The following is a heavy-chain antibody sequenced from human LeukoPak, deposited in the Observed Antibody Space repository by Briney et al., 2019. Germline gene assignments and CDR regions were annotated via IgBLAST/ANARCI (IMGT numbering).Heavy chain of an antibody. Sequence: ASVKVSCKASGYTFTSYAMNWVRQAPGQGLGWMGWINTNTGNPTYAQGFTGRFVFSLDTSVSTAYLQISSLKAEDTAVYYRARGLLGRIYTNNWFDPWGQGTLVTVSS. CDR1: GYTFTSYA. V-gene: IGHV7-4-1*02. CDR3: ARGLLGRIYTNNWFDP. J-gene: IGHJ5*02. CDR2: INTNTGNP. D-gene: IGHD1-26*01.